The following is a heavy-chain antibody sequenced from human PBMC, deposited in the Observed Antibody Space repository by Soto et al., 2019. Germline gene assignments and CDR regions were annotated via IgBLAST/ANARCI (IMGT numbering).Heavy chain of an antibody. Sequence: QVQLQESGPGLVKPSQTLSLTCTVSGGSISSGGYYWSWIRQHPGKGLEWLGYIDYSGSTYYNPSLKSRVTISVDTSKNQFSLKLSSVTAADTAVYYCARDGSSSSEEDWFDPWGQGTLVTVSS. D-gene: IGHD6-6*01. V-gene: IGHV4-31*03. CDR3: ARDGSSSSEEDWFDP. J-gene: IGHJ5*02. CDR2: IDYSGST. CDR1: GGSISSGGYY.